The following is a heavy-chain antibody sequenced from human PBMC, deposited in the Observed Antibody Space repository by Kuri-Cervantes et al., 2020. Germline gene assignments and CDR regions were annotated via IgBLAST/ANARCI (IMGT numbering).Heavy chain of an antibody. Sequence: ASVKVSCKASGYTFTSYGISWVRQAPGQGLEWMGWISAYNGNTNYAQKLQGRVTMTTDTSTSTAYMELRSLRSDDTAVYYCARVRVRGTLHSGSYGYWGQGTLVTVSS. CDR3: ARVRVRGTLHSGSYGY. J-gene: IGHJ4*02. CDR2: ISAYNGNT. V-gene: IGHV1-18*01. CDR1: GYTFTSYG. D-gene: IGHD1-26*01.